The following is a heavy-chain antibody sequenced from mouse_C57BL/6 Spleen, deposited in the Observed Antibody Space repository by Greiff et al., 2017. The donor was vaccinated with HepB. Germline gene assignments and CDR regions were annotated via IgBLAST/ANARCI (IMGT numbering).Heavy chain of an antibody. CDR3: ARSGDRWYFDV. CDR1: GFTFSDYY. V-gene: IGHV5-16*01. J-gene: IGHJ1*03. Sequence: DVQLVESEGGLVQPGSSMKLSCTASGFTFSDYYMAWVRQVPEKGLEWVANINYDGSSTYYLDSLKSRFIISRDNAKNILYLQMSSLKSEDTATYYCARSGDRWYFDVWGTGTTVTVSS. CDR2: INYDGSST. D-gene: IGHD3-2*02.